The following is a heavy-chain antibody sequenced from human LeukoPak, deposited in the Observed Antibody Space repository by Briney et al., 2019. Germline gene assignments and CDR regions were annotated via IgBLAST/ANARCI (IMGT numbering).Heavy chain of an antibody. D-gene: IGHD1-26*01. CDR2: ISYDGGDK. CDR3: AKESSGALDI. Sequence: GGSLRLSCAASGFTFSSYGMHWVRQAPGKGLEWVTIISYDGGDKYYADSVKGRFTISRDNSKNTLYLQTNSLRAEDTAIYYCAKESSGALDIWGQGTLVTVSS. V-gene: IGHV3-30*18. J-gene: IGHJ3*02. CDR1: GFTFSSYG.